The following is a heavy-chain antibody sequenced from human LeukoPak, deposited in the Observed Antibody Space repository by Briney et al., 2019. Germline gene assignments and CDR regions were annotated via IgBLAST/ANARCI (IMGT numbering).Heavy chain of an antibody. D-gene: IGHD3-3*01. J-gene: IGHJ6*03. CDR1: GGSISSGSYY. CDR2: IYTSGST. V-gene: IGHV4-61*02. CDR3: ARDNITIVGNYYYYYYMDV. Sequence: PSETLSLTCTVSGGSISSGSYYWSWVRQPAGKGLEWIRRIYTSGSTNYNPSLKSRVTISVDTTKNQFSLKLSSVTAADTAVYYCARDNITIVGNYYYYYYMDVWGKGTTVTVSS.